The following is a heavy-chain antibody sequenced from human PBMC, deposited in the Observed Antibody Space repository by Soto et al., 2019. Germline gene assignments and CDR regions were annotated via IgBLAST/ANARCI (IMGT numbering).Heavy chain of an antibody. CDR3: ARVPAYNTRWSSDPWFGP. Sequence: QVLLVQSGAAVKTPGASVKISCQASGYTFTNYGITWVRQTPGQGFEWMAWINPYNGNTNYAQYLQGRVTMTTDTSASKVYMELRSLRSDDTGVYYCARVPAYNTRWSSDPWFGPWGQGTLVTVSS. CDR2: INPYNGNT. J-gene: IGHJ5*02. D-gene: IGHD2-2*01. V-gene: IGHV1-18*01. CDR1: GYTFTNYG.